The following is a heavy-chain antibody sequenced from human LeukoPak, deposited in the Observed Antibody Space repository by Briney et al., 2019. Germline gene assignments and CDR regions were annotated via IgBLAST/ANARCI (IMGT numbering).Heavy chain of an antibody. CDR2: INHSGST. Sequence: SETLSLTCAVYGGSFSGYYWSWIRQPPGKGLEWIGEINHSGSTNYNPSLKSRVTISVDTSKNQFSLKLSSVTAADTAVYYCARSPLPRYQLPNRGAFDIWGQGTMVTVSS. D-gene: IGHD2-2*01. J-gene: IGHJ3*02. CDR3: ARSPLPRYQLPNRGAFDI. V-gene: IGHV4-34*01. CDR1: GGSFSGYY.